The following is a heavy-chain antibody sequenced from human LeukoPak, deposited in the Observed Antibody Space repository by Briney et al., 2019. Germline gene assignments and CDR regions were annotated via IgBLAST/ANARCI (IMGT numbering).Heavy chain of an antibody. V-gene: IGHV4-39*01. CDR2: LYYSGST. D-gene: IGHD3-9*01. J-gene: IGHJ4*02. CDR1: GGSISSSSYY. CDR3: ARGGPDWSPYDY. Sequence: SETLSLTCTVSGGSISSSSYYWGWIRQPPGKGLEWIGSLYYSGSTYYNPSLKSRVTISVDTSKNQLPLKLSSVTAADTAVYYCARGGPDWSPYDYWGQGTLVIVSS.